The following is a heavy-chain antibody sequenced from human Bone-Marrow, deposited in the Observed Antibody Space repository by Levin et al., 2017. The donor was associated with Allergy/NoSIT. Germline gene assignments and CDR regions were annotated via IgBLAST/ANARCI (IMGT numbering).Heavy chain of an antibody. D-gene: IGHD6-13*01. V-gene: IGHV2-70*01. CDR3: ARMKIAAAGAVIGAWFDS. CDR1: GFSLSTRGMG. J-gene: IGHJ5*01. Sequence: GSGPTLVKPTQTLTLTCTFSGFSLSTRGMGVTWIRQPPGKALEWLALIDWGDEKYYSSSLKTRLTISKDTSKNQVVLTMTNMDLVDTATYYCARMKIAAAGAVIGAWFDSWGQGTQVTVSS. CDR2: IDWGDEK.